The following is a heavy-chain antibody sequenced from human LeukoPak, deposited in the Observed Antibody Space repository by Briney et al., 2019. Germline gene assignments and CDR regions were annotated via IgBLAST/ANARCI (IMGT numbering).Heavy chain of an antibody. Sequence: ASVKVSCKASGYXFTGYYIHWVRQAPGQGLEWVGWINPNSGGTKYAQKFQGRVTMTRDTSISTAYMEVSRLTSDDTAVYYCARPRREIVGATTAFDIWGQGIMVTVSS. CDR1: GYXFTGYY. CDR3: ARPRREIVGATTAFDI. D-gene: IGHD1-26*01. V-gene: IGHV1-2*02. CDR2: INPNSGGT. J-gene: IGHJ3*02.